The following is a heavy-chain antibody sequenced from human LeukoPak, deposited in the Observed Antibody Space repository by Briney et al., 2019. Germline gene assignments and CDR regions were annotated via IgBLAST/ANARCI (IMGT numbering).Heavy chain of an antibody. CDR3: ARAGIAAPPPGWFDP. J-gene: IGHJ5*02. Sequence: ETLSLTCAVYGGSFSGYHWSWIRQPPGKGLEWIGEINHSGSTNYNPSLKSRVTISVDTSKNQFSLKLSSVTAADTAVYYCARAGIAAPPPGWFDPWGQGTLVTVSS. V-gene: IGHV4-34*01. D-gene: IGHD6-13*01. CDR2: INHSGST. CDR1: GGSFSGYH.